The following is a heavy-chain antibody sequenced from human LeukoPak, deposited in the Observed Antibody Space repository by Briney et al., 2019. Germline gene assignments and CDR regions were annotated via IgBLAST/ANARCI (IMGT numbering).Heavy chain of an antibody. CDR1: GFTFSSYW. CDR3: ARTPYPGSYYNHWFDS. V-gene: IGHV3-74*01. D-gene: IGHD3-10*01. Sequence: PGGSLRLSCAASGFTFSSYWMDWVRQPPGKGLVWVSRIKSDGSTTYADSVKGRFTISRDNAKNTLYLYMNSLRAEDTAVYYCARTPYPGSYYNHWFDSWGQGTLVTASS. CDR2: IKSDGST. J-gene: IGHJ5*01.